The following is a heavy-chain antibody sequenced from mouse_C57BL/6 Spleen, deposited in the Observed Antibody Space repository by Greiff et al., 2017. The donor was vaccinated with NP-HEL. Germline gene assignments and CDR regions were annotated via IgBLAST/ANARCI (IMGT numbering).Heavy chain of an antibody. D-gene: IGHD2-5*01. CDR1: GYTFTSYW. CDR2: IDPNSGGT. V-gene: IGHV1-72*01. CDR3: SGEYNNCYAIDY. Sequence: QVQLQQPGAELVKPGASVKLSCKASGYTFTSYWMHWVKQRPGRGLEWIGGIDPNSGGTKYNEKFKSKATLTVDKSSSTAYMQLSSLTSEDSAADYCSGEYNNCYAIDYWGQGTTVTVSS. J-gene: IGHJ4*01.